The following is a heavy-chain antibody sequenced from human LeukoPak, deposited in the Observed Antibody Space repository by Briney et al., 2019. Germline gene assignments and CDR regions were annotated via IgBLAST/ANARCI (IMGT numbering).Heavy chain of an antibody. J-gene: IGHJ4*02. V-gene: IGHV3-21*01. CDR3: TRETDENSY. CDR2: ISSSSSYI. Sequence: KPGGSLRRSCAGTKFTFSSYTMNWVRQSLGKGLEWVSSISSSSSYIYYADSVKGRFTISRDNAKNSLYLQMNSLRAEDTAVYYCTRETDENSYWGQGTLVTVSS. CDR1: KFTFSSYT. D-gene: IGHD4-23*01.